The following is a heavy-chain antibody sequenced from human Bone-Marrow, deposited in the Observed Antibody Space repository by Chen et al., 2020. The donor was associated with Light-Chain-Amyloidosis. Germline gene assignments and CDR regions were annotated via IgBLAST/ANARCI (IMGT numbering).Heavy chain of an antibody. Sequence: EVQLVESGGGLVQPGGSLRLSCAASGFTFNDSWMHWVRQVPGKGLVWVARIKSDGSATNYADSVKGRFTVSRDNAKNTLYLQMKSLRAEDTAVYYCTRGDCTSTSCFLDFWGQGTLVTVSS. V-gene: IGHV3-74*01. J-gene: IGHJ4*02. D-gene: IGHD2-2*01. CDR3: TRGDCTSTSCFLDF. CDR1: GFTFNDSW. CDR2: IKSDGSAT.